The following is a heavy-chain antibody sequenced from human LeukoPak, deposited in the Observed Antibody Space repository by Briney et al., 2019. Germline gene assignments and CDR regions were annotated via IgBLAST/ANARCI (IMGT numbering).Heavy chain of an antibody. CDR2: IYYSGST. Sequence: SETLSLTCTLSGASISSYYWSWIRQPPGKGLEWIGYIYYSGSTNYNPSLKSRVTISVDTSKNQFSLKLSSVTAADTAVYYCAGDYGGGGWFDPWGQGTLVTVSS. CDR1: GASISSYY. D-gene: IGHD4-17*01. J-gene: IGHJ5*02. V-gene: IGHV4-59*01. CDR3: AGDYGGGGWFDP.